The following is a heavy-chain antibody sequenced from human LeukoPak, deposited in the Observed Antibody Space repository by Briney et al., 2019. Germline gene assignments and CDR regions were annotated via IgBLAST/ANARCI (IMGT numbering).Heavy chain of an antibody. Sequence: PGGSLRLSCADSGFTFSSYAMSWVRQAPGKGLGWVLAISGSGGSTNYADSVTGRFIISRDNSKNTLYLQMSSLRVDDTALYYCAKSHSGSYYNPPYVFDNWGQGTRVTVSS. D-gene: IGHD3-10*01. CDR2: ISGSGGST. CDR1: GFTFSSYA. CDR3: AKSHSGSYYNPPYVFDN. V-gene: IGHV3-23*01. J-gene: IGHJ4*02.